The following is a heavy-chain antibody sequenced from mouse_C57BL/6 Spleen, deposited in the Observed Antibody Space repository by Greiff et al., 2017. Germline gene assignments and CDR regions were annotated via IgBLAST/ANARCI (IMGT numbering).Heavy chain of an antibody. J-gene: IGHJ4*01. V-gene: IGHV5-17*01. Sequence: EVKVVESGGGLVKPGGSLKLSCAASGFTFSDYGMHWVRQAPEKGLEWVAYISSGSSTIYYADTVKGRFTISRDNAKNTLFLQMTSLRSEDTAMYYCANMVTTRGDYAMDYWGQGTSVTVSS. CDR3: ANMVTTRGDYAMDY. CDR2: ISSGSSTI. D-gene: IGHD2-3*01. CDR1: GFTFSDYG.